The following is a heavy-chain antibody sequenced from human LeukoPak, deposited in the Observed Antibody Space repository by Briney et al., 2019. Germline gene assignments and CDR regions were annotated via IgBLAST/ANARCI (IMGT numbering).Heavy chain of an antibody. CDR3: ARTFYYDRSGYLPDY. CDR1: GYTFMTHA. CDR2: INAGTGNT. J-gene: IGHJ4*02. V-gene: IGHV1-3*01. D-gene: IGHD3-22*01. Sequence: ASVKVSCKTSGYTFMTHAMHWVRQAPGQSLEWMGWINAGTGNTKYSQKLQGRVTITRDTSASTVYMELSSLRSEDTAVYYCARTFYYDRSGYLPDYWGQGTLVLVSS.